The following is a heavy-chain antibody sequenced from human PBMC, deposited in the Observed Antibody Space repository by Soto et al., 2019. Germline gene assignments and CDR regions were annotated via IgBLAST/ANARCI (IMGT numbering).Heavy chain of an antibody. J-gene: IGHJ4*02. V-gene: IGHV4-31*03. D-gene: IGHD2-2*01. CDR3: ARATPAGSADF. Sequence: PPETLSLTCTVSGGSNIRDGYYWSWIRQHPGKGLEWIAYISYSGSSYSNPSLKSRVTISADTSKNQFSLRLTSVTAADTAVYFCARATPAGSADFWGQGTLVTVSS. CDR1: GGSNIRDGYY. CDR2: ISYSGSS.